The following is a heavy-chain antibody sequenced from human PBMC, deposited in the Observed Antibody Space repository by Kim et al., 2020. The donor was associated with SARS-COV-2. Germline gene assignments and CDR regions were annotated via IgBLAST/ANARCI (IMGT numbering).Heavy chain of an antibody. J-gene: IGHJ4*02. CDR2: IKQDGSEK. CDR1: GFTFSSYW. V-gene: IGHV3-7*03. D-gene: IGHD2-2*01. CDR3: ARDGSEAGYELIYFDY. Sequence: GGSLRLSCAASGFTFSSYWMSWVRQAPGKGLEWVANIKQDGSEKYYVDSVKGRFTISRDNAKNSLYLQMNSLRAEDTAVYYCARDGSEAGYELIYFDYWGQGTLVTVSS.